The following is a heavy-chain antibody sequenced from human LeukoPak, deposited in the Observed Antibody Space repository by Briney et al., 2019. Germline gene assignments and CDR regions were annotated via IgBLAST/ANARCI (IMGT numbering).Heavy chain of an antibody. V-gene: IGHV4-59*01. Sequence: SETLSLTCTVSGRSISSYYWSWIGQPPAKGLAGIGYINYIGSTNYNPSLKRRVTISVDTSKNQFSLKLSSVTAADTAVYYCARLQQLVPFAVDVWGKGTTVTVSS. D-gene: IGHD6-13*01. CDR2: INYIGST. J-gene: IGHJ6*04. CDR1: GRSISSYY. CDR3: ARLQQLVPFAVDV.